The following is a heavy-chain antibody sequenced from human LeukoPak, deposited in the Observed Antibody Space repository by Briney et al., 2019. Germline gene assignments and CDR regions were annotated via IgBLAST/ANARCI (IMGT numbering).Heavy chain of an antibody. CDR3: AKIGRRGYCSGGSCLAFDI. V-gene: IGHV3-23*01. D-gene: IGHD2-15*01. CDR1: GFTFSSYA. Sequence: GSLRLSCAASGFTFSSYAVSWVRQAPGKGLEWVSAISGSGGSTYYADSVKGRFTISRDNSKNTLYLQMNSLRAEDTAVYYCAKIGRRGYCSGGSCLAFDIWGQGTMVTVSS. CDR2: ISGSGGST. J-gene: IGHJ3*02.